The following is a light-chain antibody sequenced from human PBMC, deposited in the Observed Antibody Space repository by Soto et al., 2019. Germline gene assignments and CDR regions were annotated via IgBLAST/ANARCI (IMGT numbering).Light chain of an antibody. V-gene: IGKV3-11*01. CDR1: QSVSANY. J-gene: IGKJ5*01. CDR2: GAS. CDR3: QQHSNWPGLIT. Sequence: EIVLTQSPGTLSLPPGEGGTLSCSASQSVSANYLAWYHQKPGQPPRLLVYGASNRATGTPPRFSGSGSGTDFTLTISSLEPEDFAVYYCQQHSNWPGLITFGQGTRLEIK.